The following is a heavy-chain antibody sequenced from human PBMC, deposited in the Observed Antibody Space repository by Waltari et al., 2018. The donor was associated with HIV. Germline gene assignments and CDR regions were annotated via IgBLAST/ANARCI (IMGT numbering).Heavy chain of an antibody. CDR1: GLTFSSDW. D-gene: IGHD6-13*01. Sequence: EVQLVESGGGLVQPGGSLRLSCAASGLTFSSDWMSWVRQAPGKVQVWGANIEQDGSEIYYVDCVKCRFTSSGDHAKNSLYLRMNSLGAEETAVYFCARRGGRSSPLGYWGQGTLVTVSS. CDR2: IEQDGSEI. V-gene: IGHV3-7*01. J-gene: IGHJ4*02. CDR3: ARRGGRSSPLGY.